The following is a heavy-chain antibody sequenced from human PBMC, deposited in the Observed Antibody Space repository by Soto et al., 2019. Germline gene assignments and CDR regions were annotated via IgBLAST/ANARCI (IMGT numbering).Heavy chain of an antibody. V-gene: IGHV2-5*02. CDR2: IYWDDDK. CDR1: GFSLTTSGVG. J-gene: IGHJ4*02. D-gene: IGHD3-3*01. Sequence: QITLNESGPTVVKPTETLTLTCTFSGFSLTTSGVGVGWVRQSPGKAPEWLAFIYWDDDKRYSTSLKSRLTITKDPSKNQAVLTMANVDPADTATYYCAHRVLRAVFGLVTTTAIYFDSWGQGTPVVVSS. CDR3: AHRVLRAVFGLVTTTAIYFDS.